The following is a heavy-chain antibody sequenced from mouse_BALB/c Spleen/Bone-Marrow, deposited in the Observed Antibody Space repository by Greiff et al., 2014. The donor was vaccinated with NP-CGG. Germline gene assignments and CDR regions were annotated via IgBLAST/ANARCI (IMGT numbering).Heavy chain of an antibody. Sequence: LVESGAELVRPGVSVKISCKGSGYTFTDYAMHWVKQSHAKSLEWIGVISTYYGDARYNQNFKGKATMTVDRSSSTAYMELARLTSEDSAIYYCAGRYANPYYAMDYWGQGTSVTVSS. J-gene: IGHJ4*01. CDR1: GYTFTDYA. V-gene: IGHV1S137*01. CDR3: AGRYANPYYAMDY. D-gene: IGHD2-10*02. CDR2: ISTYYGDA.